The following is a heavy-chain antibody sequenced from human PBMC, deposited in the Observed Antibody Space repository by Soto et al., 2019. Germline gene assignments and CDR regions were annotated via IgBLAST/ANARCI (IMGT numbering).Heavy chain of an antibody. V-gene: IGHV4-30-4*01. D-gene: IGHD3-10*01. CDR1: GGSISSGGYY. CDR2: IYYSGST. CDR3: ARVRVARFGESIGWFDP. J-gene: IGHJ5*02. Sequence: PSETLSLTCTVSGGSISSGGYYWSWIRQPPGKGLEWIGYIYYSGSTYYNPSLKSRVTISVDTSKNQFSLKLSSVTAADTAVYYCARVRVARFGESIGWFDPWGQGTLVTVSS.